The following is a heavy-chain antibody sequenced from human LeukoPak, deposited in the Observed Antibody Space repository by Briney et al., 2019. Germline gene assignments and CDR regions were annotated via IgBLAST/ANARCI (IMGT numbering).Heavy chain of an antibody. J-gene: IGHJ3*02. D-gene: IGHD2-21*02. Sequence: SVKVSCKASGGTFSSYAISWVRQAPGQGLEWMGGIIPIFGTANYARKFQGRVTITADESTSTAYMELSSLRSEDTDVYYCAREVVTPSAFDIWGQGTMVTVSS. CDR1: GGTFSSYA. V-gene: IGHV1-69*13. CDR3: AREVVTPSAFDI. CDR2: IIPIFGTA.